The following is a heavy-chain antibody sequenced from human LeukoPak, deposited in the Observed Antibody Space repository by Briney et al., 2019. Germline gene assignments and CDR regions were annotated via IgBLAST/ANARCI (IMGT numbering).Heavy chain of an antibody. CDR3: AKGKYDILTGGTYYFDY. D-gene: IGHD3-9*01. CDR1: GFTCDDYA. CDR2: ISWNSGSI. Sequence: GGSLRLSCAASGFTCDDYAMHWVRQAPGKGLEWVSGISWNSGSIGYADSVKGRFTISRDNAKNSLYLQMNSLRAEDTALYYCAKGKYDILTGGTYYFDYWGQGTLVTVSS. J-gene: IGHJ4*02. V-gene: IGHV3-9*01.